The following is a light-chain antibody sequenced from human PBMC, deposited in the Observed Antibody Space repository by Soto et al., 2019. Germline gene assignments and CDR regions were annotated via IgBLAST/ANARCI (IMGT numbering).Light chain of an antibody. CDR3: QKYNSAPAT. CDR2: AAS. Sequence: DIQMTQSPSSLSASVGDRVTITCRASQGISNYLAWYQQKPGKVPKLLIYAASTLQSGVPSRFSGSGSGTDFTITISSLQPEDVAPYYCQKYNSAPATFGPGTKVDIK. CDR1: QGISNY. J-gene: IGKJ3*01. V-gene: IGKV1-27*01.